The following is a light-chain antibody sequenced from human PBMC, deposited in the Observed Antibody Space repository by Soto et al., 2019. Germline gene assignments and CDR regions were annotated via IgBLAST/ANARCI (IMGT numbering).Light chain of an antibody. Sequence: EIVVTQSPATLSVSPGERATLSCRASQSVGNNFAWYQQKPGQAPRLLIFATSTRATGVPARFSGSGSETEFTLTISILYAEDFAVYYWQQNGYWPLTFGGGAKVEIE. J-gene: IGKJ4*01. CDR1: QSVGNN. V-gene: IGKV3-15*01. CDR2: ATS. CDR3: QQNGYWPLT.